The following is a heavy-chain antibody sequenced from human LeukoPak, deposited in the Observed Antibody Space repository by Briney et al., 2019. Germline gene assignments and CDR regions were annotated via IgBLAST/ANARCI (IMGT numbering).Heavy chain of an antibody. CDR1: GDSITGYY. D-gene: IGHD6-6*01. J-gene: IGHJ4*02. V-gene: IGHV4-59*01. CDR3: ASISSSLRYFDY. CDR2: IYYSGST. Sequence: PSETLSLTCSVSGDSITGYYWGWIRQPPGKGLEWIGYIYYSGSTNYNPSLKSRVTISVDTSKNQFSLKLSSVTAADTAVYYCASISSSLRYFDYWGQGTLVTVSS.